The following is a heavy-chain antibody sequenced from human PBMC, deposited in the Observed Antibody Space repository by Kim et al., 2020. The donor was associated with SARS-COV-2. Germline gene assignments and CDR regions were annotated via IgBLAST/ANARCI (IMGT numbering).Heavy chain of an antibody. CDR1: GYTFTSYY. Sequence: ASVKVSCKASGYTFTSYYMHWVRQAPGQGLEWMGIINPSGGSTSYAQKFQGRVTMTRDTSTSTVYMELSSPRSEDTAVYYCARELISSSDYYYYYGMDVWGQGTTVTVSS. V-gene: IGHV1-46*01. CDR2: INPSGGST. J-gene: IGHJ6*02. D-gene: IGHD6-6*01. CDR3: ARELISSSDYYYYYGMDV.